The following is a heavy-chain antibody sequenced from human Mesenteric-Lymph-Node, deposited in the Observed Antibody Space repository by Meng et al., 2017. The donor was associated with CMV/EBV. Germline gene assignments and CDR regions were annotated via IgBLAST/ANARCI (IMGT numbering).Heavy chain of an antibody. CDR3: ARDSGVDFWSGYYGRNPCDY. J-gene: IGHJ4*02. CDR1: GFTFSSYS. CDR2: ISSSSSTI. Sequence: GESLKISCAASGFTFSSYSMNWVRQAPGKGLEWVSYISSSSSTIYYADSVKGRFTISRDNAKNSLYLQMNSLRAEDTAVYYCARDSGVDFWSGYYGRNPCDYWGQGTLVTVSS. V-gene: IGHV3-48*04. D-gene: IGHD3-3*01.